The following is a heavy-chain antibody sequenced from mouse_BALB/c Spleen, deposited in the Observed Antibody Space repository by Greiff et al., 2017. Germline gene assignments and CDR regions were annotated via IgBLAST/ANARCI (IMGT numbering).Heavy chain of an antibody. J-gene: IGHJ3*01. CDR2: INPCNDYT. V-gene: IGHV1S45*01. Sequence: VQLQQSGPELVRPGASVTISCKASGYTFTNYHIHWVKQRPGQGLDWIGYINPCNDYTNYNQKFKGKATLTVYKSSSTAYMELSSLTSEDSAVYYCAREGIGFAYWGQGTLVTVSA. CDR1: GYTFTNYH. CDR3: AREGIGFAY.